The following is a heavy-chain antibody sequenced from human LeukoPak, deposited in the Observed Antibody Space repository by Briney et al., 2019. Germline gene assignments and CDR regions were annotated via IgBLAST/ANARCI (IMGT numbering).Heavy chain of an antibody. V-gene: IGHV4-4*07. D-gene: IGHD3-22*01. Sequence: PSETLSLTCNVSGVSIRSYDWSWIRQPAGGGLEWIGRIYISGNTNYNPSLKSRVTMSLDTSKNQFSLNLNSVTAADTAVYYCARTMSFSTQYYFDYWGQGTLVTVSS. CDR1: GVSIRSYD. J-gene: IGHJ4*02. CDR3: ARTMSFSTQYYFDY. CDR2: IYISGNT.